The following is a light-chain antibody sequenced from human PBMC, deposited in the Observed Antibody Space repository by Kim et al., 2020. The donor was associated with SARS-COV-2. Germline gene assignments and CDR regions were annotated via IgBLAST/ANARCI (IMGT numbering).Light chain of an antibody. CDR3: QQYGSSPMFS. CDR2: GAS. J-gene: IGKJ2*03. CDR1: QSVGGNY. V-gene: IGKV3-20*01. Sequence: SPGDRATLSCSASQSVGGNYLAWYQQKTGLAPRLLIYGASSRATGIPDRFSGSGSGTAFTLTISRLEPEDFALYYCQQYGSSPMFSFGQGTKLEI.